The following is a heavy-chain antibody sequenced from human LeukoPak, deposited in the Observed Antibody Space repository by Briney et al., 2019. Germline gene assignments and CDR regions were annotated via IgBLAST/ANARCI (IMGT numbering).Heavy chain of an antibody. J-gene: IGHJ4*02. CDR1: QLTLSIYA. D-gene: IGHD2-2*01. V-gene: IGHV3-23*01. Sequence: GGPLRLSCTAWQLTLSIYAKICVRQARGRGVEWVSAISRSGGSTYYADSVKGRFTISRDNSKNTLYLQMNSLRAEDTAIYYCAKGLGGGYCSSTSCYPLDYWGQGALVTVSS. CDR3: AKGLGGGYCSSTSCYPLDY. CDR2: ISRSGGST.